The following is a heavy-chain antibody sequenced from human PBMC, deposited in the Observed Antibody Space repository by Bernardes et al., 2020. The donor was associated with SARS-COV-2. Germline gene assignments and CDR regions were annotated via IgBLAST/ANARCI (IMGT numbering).Heavy chain of an antibody. J-gene: IGHJ3*02. CDR3: ARSPGIYDSSGYLVYAFDI. CDR2: IDWDDDK. Sequence: SGPTLVKPTQTLTLTCTFSGFSLSTSGMRVSWIRQPPGKALEWLARIDWDDDKFYSTSLKTRLTISKDTSKNQVVLTMTNMDPVDTATYYCARSPGIYDSSGYLVYAFDIWGQGTMVTVSS. D-gene: IGHD3-22*01. V-gene: IGHV2-70*04. CDR1: GFSLSTSGMR.